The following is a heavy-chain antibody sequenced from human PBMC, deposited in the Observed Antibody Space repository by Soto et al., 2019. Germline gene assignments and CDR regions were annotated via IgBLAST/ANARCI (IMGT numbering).Heavy chain of an antibody. CDR3: ARDLSSWYLAGGMDV. D-gene: IGHD6-13*01. CDR2: IYYSGST. CDR1: GGSISSGGYY. Sequence: LSLTCTVSGGSISSGGYYWSWIRQHPGKGLEWIGYIYYSGSTYYNPSLKSRVTISVDTSKNQFSLKLSSVTAADTAVYYCARDLSSWYLAGGMDVWGQGTTVTVSS. V-gene: IGHV4-31*03. J-gene: IGHJ6*02.